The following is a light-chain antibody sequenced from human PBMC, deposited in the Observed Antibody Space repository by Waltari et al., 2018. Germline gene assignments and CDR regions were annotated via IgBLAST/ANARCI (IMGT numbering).Light chain of an antibody. Sequence: DIVLTQSPGTLSLSPGERATLSCRASQSVSSRNLAWYQQKPGQAPRLLLSVASSRATGIPDRFSGSGSGTDFTLTISRLEPEDFAVYYCQQYGSSPWMFGQGTKVEIK. CDR2: VAS. CDR1: QSVSSRN. J-gene: IGKJ1*01. V-gene: IGKV3-20*01. CDR3: QQYGSSPWM.